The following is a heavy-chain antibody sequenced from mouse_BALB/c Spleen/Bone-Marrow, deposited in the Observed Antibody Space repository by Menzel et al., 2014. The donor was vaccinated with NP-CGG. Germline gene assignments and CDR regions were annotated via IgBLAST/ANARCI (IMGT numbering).Heavy chain of an antibody. CDR2: INPYNGGT. CDR1: GYSFTGYT. V-gene: IGHV1-26*01. CDR3: ARGDYYGYAMDY. J-gene: IGHJ4*01. D-gene: IGHD1-1*01. Sequence: VESGASMKISCKASGYSFTGYTMNWVKQSHGKNLEWIGLINPYNGGTSYNQKFKGKATLTVDKSPSTAYMELLSLTSEDSAVYYCARGDYYGYAMDYWGQGTSVTVSS.